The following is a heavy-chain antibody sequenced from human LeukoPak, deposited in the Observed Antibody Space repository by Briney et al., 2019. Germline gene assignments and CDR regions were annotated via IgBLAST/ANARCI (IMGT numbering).Heavy chain of an antibody. D-gene: IGHD5-18*01. V-gene: IGHV3-23*01. J-gene: IGHJ4*02. CDR2: ISGSGGST. CDR3: ARWRYSYGNYYFDY. CDR1: GFTFSSYG. Sequence: GGTLRLSCAASGFTFSSYGMSWVRQAPGKGLEWVSAISGSGGSTYYADSVKGRFTISRDNSKNTLYLQMNSLRAEDTAVYYCARWRYSYGNYYFDYWGQGTLVTVSS.